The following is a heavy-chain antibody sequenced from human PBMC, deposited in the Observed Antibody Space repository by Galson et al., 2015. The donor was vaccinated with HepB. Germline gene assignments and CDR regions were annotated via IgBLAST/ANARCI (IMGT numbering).Heavy chain of an antibody. CDR3: ARDSRVITFVGVIVDHGMDV. J-gene: IGHJ6*02. D-gene: IGHD3-16*02. Sequence: SLRLSCAASGFTFSSYAMHWVRQAPGKGLEWVAVISYDGSNKYYADSVKGRFTISRDNSKNTLYLQMNSLRSEDTAVYYCARDSRVITFVGVIVDHGMDVWGQGTTVTVSS. V-gene: IGHV3-30-3*01. CDR1: GFTFSSYA. CDR2: ISYDGSNK.